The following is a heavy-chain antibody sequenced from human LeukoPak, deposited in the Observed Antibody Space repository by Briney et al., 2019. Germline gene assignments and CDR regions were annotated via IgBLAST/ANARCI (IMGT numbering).Heavy chain of an antibody. J-gene: IGHJ6*04. CDR1: GGSISSGSCY. CDR2: IYTSGST. V-gene: IGHV4-61*02. CDR3: ARETYGDYEVGMDV. Sequence: SETLSLTCTVSGGSISSGSCYWSWIRQPAGKGLEWIGRIYTSGSTNYNPSLKSRVTISVDTSKNQFSLKLSSVTAADTAVYYCARETYGDYEVGMDVWGKGTTVTVSS. D-gene: IGHD4-17*01.